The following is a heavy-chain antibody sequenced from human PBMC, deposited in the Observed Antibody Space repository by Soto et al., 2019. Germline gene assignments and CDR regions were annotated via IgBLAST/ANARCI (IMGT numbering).Heavy chain of an antibody. CDR3: TRQFPYYESSESYFDY. CDR1: GDSVSGHSAA. J-gene: IGHJ4*02. V-gene: IGHV6-1*01. D-gene: IGHD3-16*01. Sequence: SQTLSLTCAISGDSVSGHSAAWNWIRQSPSRGLEWLGRTYYRCKWYIYYAVSVKSRITVTPDTSKNQFSLHPSSVTPEHTAVDYCTRQFPYYESSESYFDYWGQGDRGTV. CDR2: TYYRCKWYI.